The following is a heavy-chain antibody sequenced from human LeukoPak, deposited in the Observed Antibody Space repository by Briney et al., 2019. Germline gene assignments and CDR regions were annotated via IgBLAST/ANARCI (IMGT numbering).Heavy chain of an antibody. D-gene: IGHD2-2*01. CDR2: IYYSGST. V-gene: IGHV4-59*08. Sequence: SETLSLTCTVSGGSISSYYWSWIRQPPGKGLEWIGYIYYSGSTNYNPSLKSRVTISVDTSKNQFSLKLSSVTAADTAVYYCARSPSYCSSTSCQTGGDYYYYYGMDVWGQGTTVTVSS. CDR3: ARSPSYCSSTSCQTGGDYYYYYGMDV. CDR1: GGSISSYY. J-gene: IGHJ6*02.